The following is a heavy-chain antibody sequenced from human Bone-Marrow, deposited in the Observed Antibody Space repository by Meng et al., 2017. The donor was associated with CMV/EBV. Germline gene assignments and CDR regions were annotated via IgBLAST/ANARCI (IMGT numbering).Heavy chain of an antibody. Sequence: SETLSLTCTVSGYSISSGYYWGWIRQPPGKGLEWSGSIYHSGSTYYNPSLKSRVTISVDTSKNQFSLKLGSVTAADTAVYYCAKGSSSPYYFDYWGQGTLVTVSS. CDR1: GYSISSGYY. D-gene: IGHD6-6*01. CDR3: AKGSSSPYYFDY. CDR2: IYHSGST. V-gene: IGHV4-38-2*02. J-gene: IGHJ4*02.